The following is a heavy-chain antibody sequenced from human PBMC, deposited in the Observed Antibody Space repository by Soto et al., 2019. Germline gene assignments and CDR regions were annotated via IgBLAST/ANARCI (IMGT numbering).Heavy chain of an antibody. V-gene: IGHV3-11*04. CDR2: ISSSGSTI. CDR1: GGSISSINDY. CDR3: ASRRGGGEPFFDY. D-gene: IGHD3-10*01. Sequence: LSLTCTVSGGSISSINDYRSWIRQPPGKGLEWVSYISSSGSTIYYADSVKGRFTISRDNSNNTLYLQMNSLRAEDTAVYYCASRRGGGEPFFDYWGQGTLVTVSS. J-gene: IGHJ4*02.